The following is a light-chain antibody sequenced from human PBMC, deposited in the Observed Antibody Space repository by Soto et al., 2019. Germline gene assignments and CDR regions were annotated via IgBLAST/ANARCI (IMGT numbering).Light chain of an antibody. Sequence: DIQMTQSPSTLSASVGDRVTITCRASQSISYWLAWYQQKPGKAPNLLIYKASTLESGAPSRFSGSRSGTEITLTISSLQPDDFATYYCQQYNLYWTFGQGTKVEIK. CDR1: QSISYW. J-gene: IGKJ1*01. CDR3: QQYNLYWT. CDR2: KAS. V-gene: IGKV1-5*03.